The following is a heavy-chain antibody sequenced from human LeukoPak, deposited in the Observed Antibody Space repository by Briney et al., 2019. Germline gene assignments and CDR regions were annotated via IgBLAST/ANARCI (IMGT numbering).Heavy chain of an antibody. CDR1: GFTXXXYA. Sequence: GFTXXXYAMTWVRQAPGKGLEWVSSVIATDASTPYADSVRGRFTISRDNSRNTVYLQMNSLRAEDTAIYYCAKSSDSSGRYTHGMDVWGQGTTVTVSS. J-gene: IGHJ6*02. V-gene: IGHV3-23*01. D-gene: IGHD3-22*01. CDR3: AKSSDSSGRYTHGMDV. CDR2: VIATDAST.